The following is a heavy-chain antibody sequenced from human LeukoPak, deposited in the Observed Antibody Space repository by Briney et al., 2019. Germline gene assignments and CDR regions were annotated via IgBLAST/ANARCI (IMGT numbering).Heavy chain of an antibody. J-gene: IGHJ6*02. CDR3: ARANGMDV. CDR1: GFTFSSYS. CDR2: ISSSSSTI. V-gene: IGHV3-48*02. Sequence: GGSLRLSCTASGFTFSSYSMNWVRQAPGKGLEWVSYISSSSSTIYYADSVKGRFTISRDNAKNSLYLQTSSLRDEDTAVYYCARANGMDVWGQGTTVTVSS.